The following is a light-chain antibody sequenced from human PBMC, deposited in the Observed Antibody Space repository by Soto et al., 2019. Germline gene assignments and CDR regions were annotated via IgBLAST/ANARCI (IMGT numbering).Light chain of an antibody. J-gene: IGKJ1*01. Sequence: IVMTQSPATLSVSPGERATLSCRASQSVSSNLAWYQQKPGQAPRLLIYGASTRATGIPARFSGSGSGTEFTLTISSLQSEDFAVYYCQQYNNWRGTFGQGTKVDI. CDR1: QSVSSN. CDR2: GAS. V-gene: IGKV3-15*01. CDR3: QQYNNWRGT.